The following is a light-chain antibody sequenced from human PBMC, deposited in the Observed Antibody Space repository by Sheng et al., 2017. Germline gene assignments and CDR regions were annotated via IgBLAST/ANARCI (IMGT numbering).Light chain of an antibody. J-gene: IGKJ2*01. CDR2: GTS. CDR3: QQYGRSTGT. Sequence: ETVLTQSPGTLSVSPGERATLSCRASKSVGVDLAWYQQRPGQAPRLLIYGTSTRAAGVPDRFSGSGSGTDFTLTISRLEPEDFAVYYCQQYGRSTGTFGQGTKLEIK. V-gene: IGKV3-20*01. CDR1: KSVGVD.